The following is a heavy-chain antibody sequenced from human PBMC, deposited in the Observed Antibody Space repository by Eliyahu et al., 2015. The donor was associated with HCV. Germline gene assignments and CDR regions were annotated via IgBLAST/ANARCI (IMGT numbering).Heavy chain of an antibody. J-gene: IGHJ4*02. CDR2: IHSDG. CDR3: ANFGGDEGDY. D-gene: IGHD2-21*02. Sequence: EVQLVQSGGGLVQPGGSLRLSCAVSGFTFSTYWMNWVRQAPGKGLVWVSRIHSDGITLSRDNAKNTLYLQMNSLRAEDTAVYYCANFGGDEGDYWGQGTLVTVSS. CDR1: GFTFSTYW. V-gene: IGHV3-74*01.